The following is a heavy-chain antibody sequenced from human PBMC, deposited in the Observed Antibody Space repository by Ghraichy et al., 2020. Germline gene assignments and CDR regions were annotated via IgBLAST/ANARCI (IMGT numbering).Heavy chain of an antibody. Sequence: GGSPRLSCAASGLTFSNYAMSWVRQAPGKGLEWVSAISSTGGSTYYADSVKGRFTISRDNSKNTLYLQLNSLRAEDTAVYYCAKAGAGATMAPFDYWGQGTLVTVSS. CDR1: GLTFSNYA. D-gene: IGHD6-19*01. V-gene: IGHV3-23*01. CDR2: ISSTGGST. CDR3: AKAGAGATMAPFDY. J-gene: IGHJ4*02.